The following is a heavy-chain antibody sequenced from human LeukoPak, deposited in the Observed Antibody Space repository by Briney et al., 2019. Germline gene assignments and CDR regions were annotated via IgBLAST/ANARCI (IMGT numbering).Heavy chain of an antibody. D-gene: IGHD6-19*01. J-gene: IGHJ4*02. V-gene: IGHV3-23*01. CDR2: ISGSGGST. Sequence: GRSLRLSCAASGFTFSSYAMSWVRQAPGKGLEWVSAISGSGGSTYYADSVKGRFTISRDNSKNTPYLQMNSLRAEDTAVYFCAKDRVYSSGWSYFDYWGQGTLVTVSS. CDR3: AKDRVYSSGWSYFDY. CDR1: GFTFSSYA.